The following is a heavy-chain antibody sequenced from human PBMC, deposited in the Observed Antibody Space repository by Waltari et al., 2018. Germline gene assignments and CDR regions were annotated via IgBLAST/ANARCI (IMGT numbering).Heavy chain of an antibody. J-gene: IGHJ4*02. Sequence: QVQLVQSGDEVTKPGASVKVSCKALGYTFTSLEMHWVRQAPGQGPEWMGYIHPGRGGTGYAQKFQGRLTLTTDTSINTAYMELSSLTSDDTALYYCARDPRGSLDYWGQGTLVTVSS. CDR3: ARDPRGSLDY. V-gene: IGHV1-2*02. CDR2: IHPGRGGT. D-gene: IGHD3-10*01. CDR1: GYTFTSLE.